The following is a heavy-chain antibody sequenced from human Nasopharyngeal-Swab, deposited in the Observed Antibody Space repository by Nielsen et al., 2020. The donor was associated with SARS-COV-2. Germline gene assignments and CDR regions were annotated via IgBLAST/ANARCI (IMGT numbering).Heavy chain of an antibody. CDR1: GASISSYY. Sequence: SETLSLTCTASGASISSYYWSWIRQTPGKGLEWVAYSHYSGSTNYNPSLKSRVTMSVDTSKRQFSLMLTSVTAADTAVYYCARGFDYWGQGTLVTVSS. V-gene: IGHV4-59*08. CDR3: ARGFDY. CDR2: SHYSGST. J-gene: IGHJ4*02.